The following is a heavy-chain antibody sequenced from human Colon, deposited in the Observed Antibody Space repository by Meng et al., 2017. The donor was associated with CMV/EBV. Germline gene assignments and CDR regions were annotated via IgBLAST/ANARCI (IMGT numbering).Heavy chain of an antibody. CDR3: ARATYYYDDSAFGH. D-gene: IGHD3-22*01. J-gene: IGHJ4*02. Sequence: RGSLRLSCAASGFSFSSYWMKWVRQAPGKGLEWVANINQDGSVKYYVDALKGRFTISRDNAENSLYLQMNSLMAEDTAVYYCARATYYYDDSAFGHWGQGTLVTVSS. CDR1: GFSFSSYW. V-gene: IGHV3-7*04. CDR2: INQDGSVK.